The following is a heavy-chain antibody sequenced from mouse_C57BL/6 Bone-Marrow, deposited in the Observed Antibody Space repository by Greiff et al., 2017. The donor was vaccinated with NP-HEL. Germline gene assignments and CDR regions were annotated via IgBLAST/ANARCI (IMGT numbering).Heavy chain of an antibody. CDR1: GYTFTSYG. J-gene: IGHJ3*01. Sequence: VQVVESGAELARPGASVKLSCKASGYTFTSYGISWVKQRTGQGLEWIGEIYPRSGNTYYNEKFKGKATLTADKSSSTAYMKLRSLTSEDSAVYFCASNYGAYWGQGTLVTVSA. D-gene: IGHD1-1*01. V-gene: IGHV1-81*01. CDR3: ASNYGAY. CDR2: IYPRSGNT.